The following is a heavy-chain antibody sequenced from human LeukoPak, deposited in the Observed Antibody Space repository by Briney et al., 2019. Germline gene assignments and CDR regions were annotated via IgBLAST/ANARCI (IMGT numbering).Heavy chain of an antibody. CDR1: GFTFSSYW. D-gene: IGHD3-22*01. CDR2: IKQDGSKK. V-gene: IGHV3-7*03. J-gene: IGHJ4*02. CDR3: ATPLDYYDTSGYHQGGD. Sequence: GGSLRLSCAASGFTFSSYWMTWVRQAPGKGLEWVANIKQDGSKKNYVDSVKGRFTISRDNAKNSLYLQMNSLRAEDTAVYYCATPLDYYDTSGYHQGGDWGQGTLATVSS.